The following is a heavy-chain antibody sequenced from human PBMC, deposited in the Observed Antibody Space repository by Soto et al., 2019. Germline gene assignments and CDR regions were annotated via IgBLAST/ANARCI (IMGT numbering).Heavy chain of an antibody. CDR1: GFIFSTYG. D-gene: IGHD3-16*01. Sequence: GGSLRLSCAASGFIFSTYGMHWVRQAPGKGLEWVAVIWHGGSNKYYADSVKGRFTISRDNSKNTVYLQMNSLRGEDTAMYYCARLSAAGEISLNYYYYGMDVWGQGTTVTVSS. CDR3: ARLSAAGEISLNYYYYGMDV. J-gene: IGHJ6*02. V-gene: IGHV3-33*01. CDR2: IWHGGSNK.